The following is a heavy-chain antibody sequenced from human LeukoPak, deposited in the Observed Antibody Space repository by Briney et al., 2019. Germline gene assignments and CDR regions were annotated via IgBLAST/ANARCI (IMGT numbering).Heavy chain of an antibody. Sequence: ASVKVSCKTSGYTFTGYYLHWVRQAPGQRPEWMGRIDPDSGGTHYGQKFQGRVTVTRDTSITTVYMELSGLTSDDTAVYYCARVPGPYTTSRFDFWGQGTLVTVSS. CDR2: IDPDSGGT. CDR3: ARVPGPYTTSRFDF. J-gene: IGHJ4*02. CDR1: GYTFTGYY. D-gene: IGHD2-2*02. V-gene: IGHV1-2*02.